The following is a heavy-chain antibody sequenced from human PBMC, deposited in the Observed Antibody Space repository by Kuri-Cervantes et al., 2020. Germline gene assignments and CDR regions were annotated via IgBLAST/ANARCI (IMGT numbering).Heavy chain of an antibody. CDR3: ARAPYCGGDCYNYFDY. J-gene: IGHJ4*02. CDR2: INPNSGGT. D-gene: IGHD2-21*02. CDR1: GYTFTGYY. V-gene: IGHV1-2*02. Sequence: ASVKVSCKASGYTFTGYYMHWVRQAPGQGLEWMGWINPNSGGTNYAQKLQGRVTMTRDTSISTAYMKLSRLRADDTAVYYCARAPYCGGDCYNYFDYWGQGTLVTVSS.